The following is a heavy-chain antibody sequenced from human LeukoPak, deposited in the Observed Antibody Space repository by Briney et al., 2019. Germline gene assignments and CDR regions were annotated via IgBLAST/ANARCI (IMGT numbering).Heavy chain of an antibody. J-gene: IGHJ4*02. CDR1: GYIFTTYS. Sequence: GESLKISCMGSGYIFTTYSIGWVRQLPGKGLEWMGIIYPGGSDTKYSPSLQGQVTISADKSINTAYLQWSSLKASDTAIYYCASLLFGYCSGDNCPFDFWGQGTLVTVSS. CDR2: IYPGGSDT. V-gene: IGHV5-51*01. D-gene: IGHD2-15*01. CDR3: ASLLFGYCSGDNCPFDF.